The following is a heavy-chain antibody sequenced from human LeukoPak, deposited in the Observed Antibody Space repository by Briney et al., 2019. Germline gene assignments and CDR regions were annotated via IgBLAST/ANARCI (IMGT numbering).Heavy chain of an antibody. Sequence: GGSQRLSCAASGFTFSSYAMRWVRQAPGRGLEWVSAIIGMGGRTYYAYSVKGPFTISRDNTKNTLYLQMNSLRAEDTAVYYCAKGSTVTTRTPIDYWGQGTLVTVSS. CDR2: IIGMGGRT. CDR1: GFTFSSYA. V-gene: IGHV3-23*01. J-gene: IGHJ4*02. D-gene: IGHD4-17*01. CDR3: AKGSTVTTRTPIDY.